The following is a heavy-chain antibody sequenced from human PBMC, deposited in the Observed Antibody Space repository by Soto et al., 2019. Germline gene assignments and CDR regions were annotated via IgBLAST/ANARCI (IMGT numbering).Heavy chain of an antibody. CDR3: AREHYDFWSGLDY. CDR2: ISAYNGNT. CDR1: GYTFTSYG. V-gene: IGHV1-18*01. J-gene: IGHJ4*02. D-gene: IGHD3-3*01. Sequence: GAGVPVSCKASGYTFTSYGISWVRQAPGQGLEWMGWISAYNGNTNYAQKLQGRVTMTTDTSTSTAYMELRSLRSDDTAVYSCAREHYDFWSGLDYWGQGTLVNVS.